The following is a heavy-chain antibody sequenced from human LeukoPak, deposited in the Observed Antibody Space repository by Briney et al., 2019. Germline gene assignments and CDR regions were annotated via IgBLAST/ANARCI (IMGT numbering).Heavy chain of an antibody. V-gene: IGHV1-2*02. Sequence: ASVKVSCKASGYTFTGYYMHWVRQAPGQGLEWMGWINPNSGGTNYAQKFQGRVTMTRDTSISTAYMELSRLRSDDTAVYYCARDGGANYGILTGQPDYWGQGTLVTVSS. CDR1: GYTFTGYY. J-gene: IGHJ4*02. D-gene: IGHD3-9*01. CDR3: ARDGGANYGILTGQPDY. CDR2: INPNSGGT.